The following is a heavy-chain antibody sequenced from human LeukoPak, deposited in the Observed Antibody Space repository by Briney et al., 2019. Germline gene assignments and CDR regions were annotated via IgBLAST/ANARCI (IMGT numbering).Heavy chain of an antibody. Sequence: PSETLSLTCAVSGGSISSGGYSWSWLPQPPGKGLEWIGYIYHSGSTYYNPSLKSRVTISVDRSKNQFSLKLSSVTAADTAVYYCARGACSSTSCQPSFDYWGQGALVTVSS. CDR2: IYHSGST. D-gene: IGHD2-2*01. CDR3: ARGACSSTSCQPSFDY. V-gene: IGHV4-30-2*01. CDR1: GGSISSGGYS. J-gene: IGHJ4*02.